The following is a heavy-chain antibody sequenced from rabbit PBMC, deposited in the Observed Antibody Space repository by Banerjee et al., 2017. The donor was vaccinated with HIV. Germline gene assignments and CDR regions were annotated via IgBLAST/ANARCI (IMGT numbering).Heavy chain of an antibody. Sequence: QEQLVESGGGLVQPEGSLTLTCKASGFTLSNDYYMCWVRQAPGKGLEWIACIYKYTDNTYYASWAKGRFTISKTSSTTVTLQMTTLTAADTATYFCAREKGGDNGYWDLWGPGTLVTVS. CDR1: GFTLSNDYY. CDR3: AREKGGDNGYWDL. J-gene: IGHJ4*01. V-gene: IGHV1S45*01. D-gene: IGHD1-1*01. CDR2: IYKYTDNT.